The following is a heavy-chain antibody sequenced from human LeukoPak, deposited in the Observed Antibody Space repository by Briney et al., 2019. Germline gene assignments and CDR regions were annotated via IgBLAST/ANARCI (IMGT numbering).Heavy chain of an antibody. CDR2: ISGTGGST. Sequence: GGSLRLSCAASGFTFSSYAMSWVRQAPGKGLEWVSAISGTGGSTYYADSVKGRFTISRDNSKNTLYLQMNSLRAEDTAVYYCATSVVVVAYFDYWGQGTLVTVSS. J-gene: IGHJ4*02. CDR3: ATSVVVVAYFDY. V-gene: IGHV3-23*01. D-gene: IGHD2-15*01. CDR1: GFTFSSYA.